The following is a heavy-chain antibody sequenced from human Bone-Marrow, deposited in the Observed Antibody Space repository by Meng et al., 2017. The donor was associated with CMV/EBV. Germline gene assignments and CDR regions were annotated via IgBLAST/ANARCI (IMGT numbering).Heavy chain of an antibody. Sequence: TVSGDSITTGGFCWTWIRQHPGKGLEWIGYIYYSGAAYYNPSLKSRLSISVDTSSNQFSLNFYSVTAADTAVYYCAREKGGSYYFDYWGLGTLVTVSS. V-gene: IGHV4-31*03. CDR3: AREKGGSYYFDY. J-gene: IGHJ4*02. CDR2: IYYSGAA. CDR1: GDSITTGGFC. D-gene: IGHD1-26*01.